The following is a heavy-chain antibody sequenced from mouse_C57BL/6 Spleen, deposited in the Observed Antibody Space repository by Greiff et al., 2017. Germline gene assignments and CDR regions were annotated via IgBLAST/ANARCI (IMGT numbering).Heavy chain of an antibody. J-gene: IGHJ3*01. V-gene: IGHV2-3*01. CDR3: GKGVWLAY. CDR2: IWGDGST. Sequence: VQGVESGPGLVAPSQSLSITCTVSGFSLTSYCVSWVRQPPGKGLEWLGVIWGDGSTNYHSALIYRLRISKDNSKSQVFLKQNRLQTDDTATYYWGKGVWLAYWGQGTLVTVSA. CDR1: GFSLTSYC.